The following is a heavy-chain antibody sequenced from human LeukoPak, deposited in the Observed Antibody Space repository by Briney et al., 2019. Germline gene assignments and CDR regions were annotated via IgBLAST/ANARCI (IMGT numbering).Heavy chain of an antibody. J-gene: IGHJ5*02. CDR1: GGSLSGHY. D-gene: IGHD5-24*01. CDR3: ARDPNWDSWFDP. CDR2: ISHNGNA. Sequence: PSETLSLTCTVSGGSLSGHYWSWIRQPPGKGLEWIGTISHNGNAYYNPSLKSRLAMSVETSKNQFSLHLNSVTAADTAVYFCARDPNWDSWFDPWGQGALVTVSS. V-gene: IGHV4-59*04.